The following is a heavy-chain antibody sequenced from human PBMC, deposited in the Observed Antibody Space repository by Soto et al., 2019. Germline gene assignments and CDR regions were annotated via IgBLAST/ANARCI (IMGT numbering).Heavy chain of an antibody. CDR2: IYWNDDK. V-gene: IGHV2-5*01. D-gene: IGHD2-2*01. J-gene: IGHJ5*02. CDR3: AHSAHGYCDSTSCLGWFDP. CDR1: GFSLSTSGMG. Sequence: SGPTLVNPTQTLTLTCTFSGFSLSTSGMGVGWIRQPPGKALEWLALIYWNDDKRYSPSLKSRLTITKDTSKNQVVLTMTNMDPVDTATYYCAHSAHGYCDSTSCLGWFDPWGQGTLVTVSS.